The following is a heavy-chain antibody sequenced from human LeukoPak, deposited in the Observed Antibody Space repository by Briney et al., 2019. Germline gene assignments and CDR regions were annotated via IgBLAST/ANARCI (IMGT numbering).Heavy chain of an antibody. D-gene: IGHD3-10*01. CDR1: GFTFSSYG. Sequence: GGSLRLSCAASGFTFSSYGMSWVRQAPGKGLEWVAFIRYDGSNKYYADSVKGRFTISRDNSKNTLYLQMNSLRAEDTAVYYCAKVPLGYYGSGSYWFDPWGQGTLVTVSS. J-gene: IGHJ5*02. V-gene: IGHV3-30*02. CDR3: AKVPLGYYGSGSYWFDP. CDR2: IRYDGSNK.